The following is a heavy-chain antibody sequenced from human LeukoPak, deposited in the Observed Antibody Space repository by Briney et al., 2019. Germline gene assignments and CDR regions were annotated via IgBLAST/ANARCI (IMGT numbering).Heavy chain of an antibody. CDR2: IYTSGST. J-gene: IGHJ4*02. CDR1: GGSISSYY. D-gene: IGHD3-22*01. V-gene: IGHV4-4*07. CDR3: ARDLSYDSSGV. Sequence: SETLSLTCTVSGGSISSYYWSWIRQPARKGLDWIGRIYTSGSTNYNPSLKSRVTMQVATSKNQFFLKLSSVTAADTGVYYCARDLSYDSSGVWGQGTLVTVSS.